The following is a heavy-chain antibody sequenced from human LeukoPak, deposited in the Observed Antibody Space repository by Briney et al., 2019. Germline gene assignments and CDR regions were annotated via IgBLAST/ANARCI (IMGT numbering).Heavy chain of an antibody. D-gene: IGHD2-8*01. J-gene: IGHJ4*02. CDR2: MNPSGST. CDR3: ARGLKPYCTNGVCYTGDY. CDR1: GGSLSGFY. V-gene: IGHV4-34*01. Sequence: SETLSLTCVVYGGSLSGFYWNWIRQPPGKGLEWIGEMNPSGSTTYNPSLKSRVSMSLDTSKNQFSLKLSSVTAADTGWYCRARGLKPYCTNGVCYTGDYWGQGTLVTVSS.